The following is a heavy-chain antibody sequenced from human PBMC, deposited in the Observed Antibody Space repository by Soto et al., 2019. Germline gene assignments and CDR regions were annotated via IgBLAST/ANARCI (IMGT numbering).Heavy chain of an antibody. D-gene: IGHD6-25*01. Sequence: SETLSLTCAVSGGSFRGYYWNWIRQPPGKGLEWIGEINHIGNINSNPSHKSRVTISIDTSKNQFSLNLRSVTAADTAIYYCARHPARRFIFDYWGQGTLVTVSS. CDR1: GGSFRGYY. CDR3: ARHPARRFIFDY. J-gene: IGHJ4*02. CDR2: INHIGNI. V-gene: IGHV4-34*01.